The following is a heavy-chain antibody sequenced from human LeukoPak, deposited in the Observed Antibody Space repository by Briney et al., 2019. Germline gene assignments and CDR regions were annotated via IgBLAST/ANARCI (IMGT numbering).Heavy chain of an antibody. CDR2: IKQDGSEK. CDR1: GFTFSSYW. J-gene: IGHJ4*02. Sequence: GGSLRLSCAASGFTFSSYWMSWVRQAPGKGLEWVANIKQDGSEKYYVDSVKGRFTISRDNAKNSLYLQMNSLRAEVTAVYYCARDLADIVVVPAAIPQTFDYWGQGTLVTVSS. D-gene: IGHD2-2*02. V-gene: IGHV3-7*01. CDR3: ARDLADIVVVPAAIPQTFDY.